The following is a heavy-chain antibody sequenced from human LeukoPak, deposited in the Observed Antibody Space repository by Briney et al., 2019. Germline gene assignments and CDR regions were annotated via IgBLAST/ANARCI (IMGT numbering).Heavy chain of an antibody. CDR2: IYYSGST. V-gene: IGHV4-59*01. CDR3: ARIIAARLHYYYYMDV. J-gene: IGHJ6*03. D-gene: IGHD6-6*01. Sequence: PSETLSLTCTVSGGSISSYYWSWIRQPPGKGLEWIGYIYYSGSTNYNPSHKSRVTTSVDTSKNQFSLKLSSVTAADTAVYYCARIIAARLHYYYYMDVWGKGTTVTVSS. CDR1: GGSISSYY.